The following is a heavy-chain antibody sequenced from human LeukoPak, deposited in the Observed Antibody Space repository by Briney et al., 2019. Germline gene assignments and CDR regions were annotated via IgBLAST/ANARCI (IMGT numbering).Heavy chain of an antibody. J-gene: IGHJ4*02. CDR1: GFTFSSYW. Sequence: GGSLRLSCAASGFTFSSYWMSWIRQAQGRGLEWVANINQLGNEKNYVDSVNGRFTISRNNVDDSLYLEMNSLRVEDTAVYYCGRDRVVPAATFYWGQGVLVTVSS. V-gene: IGHV3-7*01. CDR3: GRDRVVPAATFY. D-gene: IGHD2-2*01. CDR2: INQLGNEK.